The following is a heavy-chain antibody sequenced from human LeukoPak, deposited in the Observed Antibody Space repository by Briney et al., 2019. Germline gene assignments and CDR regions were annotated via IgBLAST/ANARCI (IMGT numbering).Heavy chain of an antibody. V-gene: IGHV4-4*09. D-gene: IGHD6-13*01. CDR2: IYTSGST. J-gene: IGHJ5*02. CDR3: AGHSSSWMWFDP. Sequence: SETLSLTCTVSGGYLSSYYWSWIRQPPGKGLEWIGYIYTSGSTNYNPSLKSRVTISVDTSKNQFSLKLSSVTAADTAVYYCAGHSSSWMWFDPWGQGTLVTVSS. CDR1: GGYLSSYY.